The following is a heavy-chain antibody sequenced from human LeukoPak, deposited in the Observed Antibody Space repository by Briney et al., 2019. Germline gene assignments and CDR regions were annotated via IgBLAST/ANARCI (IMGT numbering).Heavy chain of an antibody. CDR3: ARDGFTTADDAFDI. V-gene: IGHV3-66*02. CDR2: IYSGGST. J-gene: IGHJ3*02. CDR1: GFTVSSNY. Sequence: GGSLRLSCAASGFTVSSNYMSWVRQAPGKGLEWVSVIYSGGSTYYADSVKGRFTISRDNSKNTLYLQMNSLRAEDTAVYYRARDGFTTADDAFDIWGQGTMVTVSS. D-gene: IGHD4-17*01.